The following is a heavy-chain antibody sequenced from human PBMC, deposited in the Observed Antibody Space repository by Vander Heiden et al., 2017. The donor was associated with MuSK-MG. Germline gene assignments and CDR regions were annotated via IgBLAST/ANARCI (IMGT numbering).Heavy chain of an antibody. V-gene: IGHV4-31*03. Sequence: QVRLQESGPGLVKPSQTLSLTCTVSGDSNSSGESYWSWIRQHPGKCLELIGYTYYSGSTYYNPSLKSRCTISVDTSQTQCSLKLSSVTAADTAVYYCAREHSGGHWFDPWGQGTLVTVSS. CDR3: AREHSGGHWFDP. CDR1: GDSNSSGESY. J-gene: IGHJ5*02. CDR2: TYYSGST. D-gene: IGHD1-26*01.